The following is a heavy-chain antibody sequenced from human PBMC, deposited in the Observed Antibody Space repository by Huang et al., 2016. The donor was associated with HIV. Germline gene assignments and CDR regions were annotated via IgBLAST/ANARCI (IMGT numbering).Heavy chain of an antibody. CDR3: ARGQGGYYYYYMDV. V-gene: IGHV4-34*01. Sequence: QVQLQQWGAGLLRPSETLSLTCAVYGGSFSGYYGTWFRQPPGKGLEGIGEINHSASTNYNPSLKSRVTISVDTSRNQFSLTLTSVTAADTAVYYCARGQGGYYYYYMDVWGKGTTVTVSS. CDR1: GGSFSGYY. CDR2: INHSAST. J-gene: IGHJ6*03.